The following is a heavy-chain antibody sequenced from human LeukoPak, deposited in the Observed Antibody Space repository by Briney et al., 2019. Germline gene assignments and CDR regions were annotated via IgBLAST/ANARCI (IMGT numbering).Heavy chain of an antibody. D-gene: IGHD6-19*01. V-gene: IGHV4-39*01. J-gene: IGHJ4*02. CDR3: GGLYRSAWSVDY. CDR1: GDSISSSRYY. CDR2: FYYSGST. Sequence: SGTLSLTCTVSGDSISSSRYYWGWIRQPPGKGLEWIGTFYYSGSTYYNPSLKSRVTISVDTSKNQFSLRLTSVTATDTAVYYCGGLYRSAWSVDYWGQGTLVTVSS.